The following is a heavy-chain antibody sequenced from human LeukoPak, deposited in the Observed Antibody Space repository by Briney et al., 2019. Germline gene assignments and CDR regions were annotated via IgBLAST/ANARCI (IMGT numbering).Heavy chain of an antibody. CDR1: GGPISSYY. V-gene: IGHV4-59*08. CDR3: GRHGGATMVRGVLVDGFDI. D-gene: IGHD3-10*01. CDR2: VFHSGIT. Sequence: PSETLSLTCTVSGGPISSYYWSWIRQPPGRGLEWIGYVFHSGITNYNPSLKSRVTMSVDRTKNQFSLKLSSVTAADTAVYYCGRHGGATMVRGVLVDGFDIWGQGTMVTVSS. J-gene: IGHJ3*02.